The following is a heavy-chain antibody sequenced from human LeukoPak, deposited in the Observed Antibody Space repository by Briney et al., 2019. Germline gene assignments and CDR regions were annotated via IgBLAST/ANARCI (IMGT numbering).Heavy chain of an antibody. CDR1: GGSFSGYY. CDR3: ARGRYYYGSGSYFPHYYYYYGMDV. V-gene: IGHV4-34*01. CDR2: INHSGST. D-gene: IGHD3-10*01. J-gene: IGHJ6*02. Sequence: SETLSLTCAVYGGSFSGYYWSWIRQPPGKGLEWIGEINHSGSTNYNPSLKSRVTISVDTSKNQFSLKLSYVTAADTAVYYCARGRYYYGSGSYFPHYYYYYGMDVWGQGTTVTASS.